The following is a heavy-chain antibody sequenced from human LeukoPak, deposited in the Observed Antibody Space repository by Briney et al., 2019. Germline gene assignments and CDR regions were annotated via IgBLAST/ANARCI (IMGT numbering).Heavy chain of an antibody. J-gene: IGHJ4*02. CDR1: GYTFPSFG. CDR3: ATSGGLSNCWYY. CDR2: ISAYNGDA. V-gene: IGHV1-18*01. D-gene: IGHD4-23*01. Sequence: GASVKDSCKASGYTFPSFGMSWVRQAPGQGLEWMGRISAYNGDAKYAQKLQGRVTMTTDTSTSTAHMELRGLRSDDTAVYYCATSGGLSNCWYYWGQGTLVTVSS.